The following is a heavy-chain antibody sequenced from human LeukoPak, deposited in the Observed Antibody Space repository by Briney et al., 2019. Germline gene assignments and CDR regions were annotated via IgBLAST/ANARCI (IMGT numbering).Heavy chain of an antibody. J-gene: IGHJ3*02. D-gene: IGHD3-9*01. CDR2: IYSGGST. Sequence: PGGSLRLSCAASGFTFSSYSMNWVRQAPGKRLEWVSVIYSGGSTYYADSVKGRFTISRDNSKNTLYLQMNSLRAEDTAVYYCARDQDYDILTGYSSLDAFDIWGQGTMVTVSS. V-gene: IGHV3-66*01. CDR3: ARDQDYDILTGYSSLDAFDI. CDR1: GFTFSSYS.